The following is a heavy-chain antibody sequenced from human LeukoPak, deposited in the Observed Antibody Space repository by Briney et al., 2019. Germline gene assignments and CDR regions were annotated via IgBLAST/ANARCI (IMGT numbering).Heavy chain of an antibody. D-gene: IGHD6-19*01. CDR2: ITGSSGYT. J-gene: IGHJ4*02. CDR1: GFTFGSYA. V-gene: IGHV3-23*01. Sequence: GGSLRLSCAASGFTFGSYAMSWVRQAPGKGLEWVSAITGSSGYTYYADSVKGRFTISRDNSKNTLYLQMNSLRVEDTAVYYCAKRLSGWYWIDYWGQGTRVTVSS. CDR3: AKRLSGWYWIDY.